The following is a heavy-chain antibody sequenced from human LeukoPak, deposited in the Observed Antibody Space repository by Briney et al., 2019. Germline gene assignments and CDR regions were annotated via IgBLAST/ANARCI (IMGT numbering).Heavy chain of an antibody. V-gene: IGHV4-30-4*01. CDR1: GGSISSGDYS. D-gene: IGHD2-2*01. CDR2: IYYSGST. CDR3: ARDCSSTSCYGTVY. Sequence: SETLSLTCTVSGGSISSGDYSWIWIRQPPGKGLEWIGYIYYSGSTYYNPSLKSRVTISVDTSKNQFSLKLSSVTAADTAVYYCARDCSSTSCYGTVYWGQETLVTVSS. J-gene: IGHJ4*02.